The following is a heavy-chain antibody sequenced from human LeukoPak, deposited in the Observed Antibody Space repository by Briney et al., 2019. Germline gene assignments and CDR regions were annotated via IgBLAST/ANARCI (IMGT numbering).Heavy chain of an antibody. CDR2: IWYDGSNK. V-gene: IGHV3-30*19. D-gene: IGHD6-19*01. CDR3: ARECKSVAVAPYYYGMDV. Sequence: GGSLRLSCAASGFTFSSYGMHWVRQAPGKGLEWVAVIWYDGSNKYYADSVKGRFTISRDNSKNTLYLQMNSLRAEDTAVYYCARECKSVAVAPYYYGMDVWGQGTTVTVSS. CDR1: GFTFSSYG. J-gene: IGHJ6*02.